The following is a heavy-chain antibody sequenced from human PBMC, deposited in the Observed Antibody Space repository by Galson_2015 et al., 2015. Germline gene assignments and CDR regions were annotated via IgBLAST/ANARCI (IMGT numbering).Heavy chain of an antibody. CDR1: GYTFTSYD. CDR2: MNPDSGNT. D-gene: IGHD6-6*01. V-gene: IGHV1-8*01. Sequence: SVKVSCKASGYTFTSYDINWVRQATGQGLEWMGWMNPDSGNTGYAQKFQGRVTMTRNTSISTGYMELSSLRSEDTAVYYCARGRYSSSSGTCHFDYWGQGTLVTVSS. CDR3: ARGRYSSSSGTCHFDY. J-gene: IGHJ4*02.